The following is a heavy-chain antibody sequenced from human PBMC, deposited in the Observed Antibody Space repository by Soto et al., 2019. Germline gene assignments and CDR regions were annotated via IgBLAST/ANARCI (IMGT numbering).Heavy chain of an antibody. Sequence: QVQLVESGGGVVQPGRSLRLSCAASGFTFSSYGMHWVRQAPGKGLEWVAVISYDGSNKYYADSVKGRFTISRDNSKNTLYLQRNSLRAEDTAVYYCAKDWQLRPYYGMDVWGQGTTVTVSS. CDR2: ISYDGSNK. CDR3: AKDWQLRPYYGMDV. CDR1: GFTFSSYG. J-gene: IGHJ6*02. D-gene: IGHD1-26*01. V-gene: IGHV3-30*18.